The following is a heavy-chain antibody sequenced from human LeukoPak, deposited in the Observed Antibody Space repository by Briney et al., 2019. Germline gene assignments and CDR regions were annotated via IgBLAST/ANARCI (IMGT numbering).Heavy chain of an antibody. D-gene: IGHD2-2*01. CDR3: ATRYCSIAACRASSYKCMDD. CDR2: INQDGRGR. Sequence: GGSLRLSCAASGFTFSDNWMTWVRQAPGKGLEWVANINQDGRGRYYVDSVQGRFIISRDNAQNSVHLQMNSLRAEGTAVYYCATRYCSIAACRASSYKCMDDWGKGTTVIVSS. CDR1: GFTFSDNW. J-gene: IGHJ6*04. V-gene: IGHV3-7*01.